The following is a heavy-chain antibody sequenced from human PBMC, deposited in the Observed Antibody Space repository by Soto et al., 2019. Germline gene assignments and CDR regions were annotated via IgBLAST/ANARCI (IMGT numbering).Heavy chain of an antibody. J-gene: IGHJ6*02. D-gene: IGHD4-4*01. V-gene: IGHV1-2*04. CDR2: INPNSGGT. Sequence: SVQVSCKASGYTFTGYYIHWVREAPGQGLEWMGWINPNSGGTNYAQKFQGWVTMTRDTSISTAYMELSRLRSDDTAVYYCARENYSIYGGESWLPVRRGMDVWGQGTTVTVSS. CDR1: GYTFTGYY. CDR3: ARENYSIYGGESWLPVRRGMDV.